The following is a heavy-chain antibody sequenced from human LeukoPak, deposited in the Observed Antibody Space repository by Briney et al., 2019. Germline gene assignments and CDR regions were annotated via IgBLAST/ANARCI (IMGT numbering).Heavy chain of an antibody. CDR2: ISSNGGST. CDR3: ARGNWQQLVLAAFDI. Sequence: GGSLRLSCAASGFTFSSYAMHWVRQAPGKGLEYVSAISSNGGSTYYANSVKGRFTISRDNSKNTLYLQMGSLRAEDMAVYYCARGNWQQLVLAAFDIWGQGTMVTVSS. D-gene: IGHD6-13*01. V-gene: IGHV3-64*01. CDR1: GFTFSSYA. J-gene: IGHJ3*02.